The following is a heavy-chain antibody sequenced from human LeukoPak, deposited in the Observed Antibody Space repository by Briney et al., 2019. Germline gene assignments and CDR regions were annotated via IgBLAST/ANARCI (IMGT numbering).Heavy chain of an antibody. CDR2: IYYSGST. J-gene: IGHJ3*02. Sequence: SETLSLTCTVPGGSISSSSYYWGWIRQPPGKGLEWIGSIYYSGSTYYNPSLKSRVTISVDTSKNQFSLKLSSVTAADTAVYYCASPLGSDAFDIWGQGTIVTVSS. D-gene: IGHD2-2*03. V-gene: IGHV4-39*01. CDR1: GGSISSSSYY. CDR3: ASPLGSDAFDI.